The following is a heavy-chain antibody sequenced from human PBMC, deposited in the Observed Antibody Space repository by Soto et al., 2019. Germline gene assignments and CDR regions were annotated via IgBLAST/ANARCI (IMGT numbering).Heavy chain of an antibody. V-gene: IGHV3-48*02. CDR1: GFTFSAYT. Sequence: EVQLVESVGGLVQPGGSLRLSCAASGFTFSAYTMNWVRQAPGKGLEWISYISSSSSTIFYADSVKGRFTISRDNAKNSLYLQMSSLRDEDTAVYYCARRGSGTSPNFDYWGQGTLVTVSA. D-gene: IGHD1-26*01. J-gene: IGHJ4*02. CDR2: ISSSSSTI. CDR3: ARRGSGTSPNFDY.